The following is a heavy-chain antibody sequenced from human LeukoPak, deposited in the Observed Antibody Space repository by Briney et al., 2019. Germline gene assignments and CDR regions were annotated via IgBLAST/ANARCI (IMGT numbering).Heavy chain of an antibody. CDR2: INPSGGGT. D-gene: IGHD6-13*01. J-gene: IGHJ4*02. Sequence: ASVKVSCKASGYTLTTNYMHWVRQAPGQGLEWMGIINPSGGGTTYAQKFQGRVTMTRDTSTSTVFMELSSLRSDDTAVYYCVRGGLVSRTAAAGPPWEYWGQGTLVTVSS. CDR3: VRGGLVSRTAAAGPPWEY. V-gene: IGHV1-46*01. CDR1: GYTLTTNY.